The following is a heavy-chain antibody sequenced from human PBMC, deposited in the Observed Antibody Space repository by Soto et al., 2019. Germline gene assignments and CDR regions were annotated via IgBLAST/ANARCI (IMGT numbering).Heavy chain of an antibody. Sequence: EVQLVESGGGLVQPGGSLRLSCEASGFTFRNYDMHWVRQGTGKGLEWVSGISAAGDPDYADSVEGRFTISRENAQNSFVLQMNSLRVGDTSVYYCASTDRDCYGLDVWGQGTTVLVSS. CDR1: GFTFRNYD. CDR2: ISAAGDP. J-gene: IGHJ6*02. V-gene: IGHV3-13*05. CDR3: ASTDRDCYGLDV.